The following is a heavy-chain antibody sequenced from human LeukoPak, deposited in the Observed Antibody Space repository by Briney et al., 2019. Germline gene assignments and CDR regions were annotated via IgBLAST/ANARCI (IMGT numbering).Heavy chain of an antibody. V-gene: IGHV3-48*01. CDR1: AFTFSSYS. D-gene: IGHD5-12*01. CDR3: ARGAVRGYSGYDSSLDY. Sequence: TGGSLRLSCAASAFTFSSYSMNWVRQAPGKGLEWVSYISSAVSTIYYADSVKGRFTISRDNSKNTLYLQMNSLRAEDTAVYYCARGAVRGYSGYDSSLDYWGQGTLVTVSS. J-gene: IGHJ4*02. CDR2: ISSAVSTI.